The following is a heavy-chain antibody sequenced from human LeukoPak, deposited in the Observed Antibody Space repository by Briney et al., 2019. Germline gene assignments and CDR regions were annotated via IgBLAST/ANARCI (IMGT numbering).Heavy chain of an antibody. J-gene: IGHJ4*02. CDR3: ARDPRGRDYFDY. CDR1: GYTFTSYD. CDR2: MNPNSGNT. V-gene: IGHV1-8*01. Sequence: ASVKVSCKASGYTFTSYDINWVRQATGQGLEWMGWMNPNSGNTGYAQKFQGRVTMTRDTSTSTVYMELSSLRSEDTAVYYCARDPRGRDYFDYWGQGILVTVSS.